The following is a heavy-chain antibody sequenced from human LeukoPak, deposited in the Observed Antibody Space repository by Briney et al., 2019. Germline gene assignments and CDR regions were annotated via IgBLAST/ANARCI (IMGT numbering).Heavy chain of an antibody. V-gene: IGHV3-7*01. CDR1: GFTVSSNY. CDR3: ARDGDVSGYSD. D-gene: IGHD3-22*01. J-gene: IGHJ4*02. Sequence: GGSLRLSCAASGFTVSSNYMSWVRQAPGKGLEWVANIKQDGSEQHYADSVRGRFTISRDNAKNSLYLQMNSLRAEDTAVYYCARDGDVSGYSDWGQGTLVTVSS. CDR2: IKQDGSEQ.